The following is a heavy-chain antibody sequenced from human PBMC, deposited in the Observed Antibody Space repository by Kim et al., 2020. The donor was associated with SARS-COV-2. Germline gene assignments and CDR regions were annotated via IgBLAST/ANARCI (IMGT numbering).Heavy chain of an antibody. J-gene: IGHJ4*02. CDR3: ARDGGVGATFIAGYYFDY. Sequence: SETLSLTCTVSGYSISSGYYWGWIRQPPGKGLEWIGSIYHSGSTYYNPSLKSRVTISVDTSKNQFSLKLSSVTAADTAVYYCARDGGVGATFIAGYYFDYWGQVTLVTVSS. V-gene: IGHV4-38-2*02. CDR1: GYSISSGYY. CDR2: IYHSGST. D-gene: IGHD1-26*01.